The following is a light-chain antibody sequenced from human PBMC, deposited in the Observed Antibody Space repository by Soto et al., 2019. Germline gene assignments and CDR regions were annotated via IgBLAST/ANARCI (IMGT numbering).Light chain of an antibody. CDR3: QQLGSYPLT. Sequence: DLQLPQSPSFLSASVGDRVTITCRASQGIRTFLAWYQQEPGKAPKVLIYAASILQSGVPPRFSGSGSGTEFVLTIDSLQPEDSATYYCQQLGSYPLTFGGGTKVEIK. V-gene: IGKV1-9*01. CDR2: AAS. J-gene: IGKJ4*01. CDR1: QGIRTF.